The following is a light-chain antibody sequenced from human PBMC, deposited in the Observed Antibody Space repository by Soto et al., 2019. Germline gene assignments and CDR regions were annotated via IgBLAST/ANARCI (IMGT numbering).Light chain of an antibody. J-gene: IGLJ1*01. Sequence: QSALTQPRSVSGSPGQSVTISCTGTSSDVGGYNYVSWYQQHPGKAPKLMIYDVSKRPSGVPDRFSGSKSGNTASLTISGLQAEDEADYYCCSYAGSYTSPFGTGTK. CDR3: CSYAGSYTSP. V-gene: IGLV2-11*01. CDR2: DVS. CDR1: SSDVGGYNY.